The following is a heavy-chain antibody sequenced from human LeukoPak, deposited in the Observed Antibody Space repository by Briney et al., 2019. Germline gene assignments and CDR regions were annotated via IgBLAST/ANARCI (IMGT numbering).Heavy chain of an antibody. Sequence: PSETLSLTCTVSGGSISSSSYYWSWIRQPPGKGLEWIGEINHSGSTNYNPSLKSRVTISVDTSKNQFSLKLSSVTAADTAVYYCARHPDFWSGSPWFDPWGQGTLVTVSS. V-gene: IGHV4-39*07. J-gene: IGHJ5*02. CDR1: GGSISSSSYY. CDR3: ARHPDFWSGSPWFDP. D-gene: IGHD3-3*01. CDR2: INHSGST.